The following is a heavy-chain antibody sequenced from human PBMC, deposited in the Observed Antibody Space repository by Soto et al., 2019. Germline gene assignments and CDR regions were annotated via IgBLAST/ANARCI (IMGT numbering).Heavy chain of an antibody. CDR2: INAGDGNT. J-gene: IGHJ4*02. CDR3: ARPDCDNIVCYTLQY. V-gene: IGHV1-3*01. Sequence: ASVKVSCKASGYTFTRYPMHWVRQAPGQRLEWMGWINAGDGNTKYSQGFQGRVTITRDTSASTAYMELSSLRSEDTAVYYCARPDCDNIVCYTLQYWGQGSLVTVSS. CDR1: GYTFTRYP. D-gene: IGHD2-8*01.